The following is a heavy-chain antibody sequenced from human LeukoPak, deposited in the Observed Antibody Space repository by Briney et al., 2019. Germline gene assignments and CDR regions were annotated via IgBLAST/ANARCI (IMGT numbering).Heavy chain of an antibody. D-gene: IGHD6-19*01. V-gene: IGHV4-39*02. Sequence: SETLSLTCTVSGGSFTSTSYYWGWIRQPPGKGLEWIGNIYYNGNTYSNPSLKSRVTISVDTSKNQFSLKLSSVTAADTAVYYCARDVAVAGFFDYWGQGTLVTVSS. J-gene: IGHJ4*02. CDR3: ARDVAVAGFFDY. CDR1: GGSFTSTSYY. CDR2: IYYNGNT.